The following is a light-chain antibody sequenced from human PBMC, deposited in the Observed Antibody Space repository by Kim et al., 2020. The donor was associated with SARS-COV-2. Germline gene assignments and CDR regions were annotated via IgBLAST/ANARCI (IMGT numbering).Light chain of an antibody. J-gene: IGKJ4*01. CDR1: QGINNY. Sequence: ASVGDRVTITCRASQGINNYLAWYQQRPEKIPKLLIYGTSTLHSGVPSRFSGGGSGTDFTLTISSLQPEDVATYYCQKYDTSPLTFGGGTRVDIK. CDR3: QKYDTSPLT. V-gene: IGKV1-27*01. CDR2: GTS.